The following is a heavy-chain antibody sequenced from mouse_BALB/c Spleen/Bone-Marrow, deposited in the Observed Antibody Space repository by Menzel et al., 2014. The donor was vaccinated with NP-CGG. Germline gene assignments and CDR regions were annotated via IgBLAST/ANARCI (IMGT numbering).Heavy chain of an antibody. CDR2: IWRGGST. V-gene: IGHV2-5*01. CDR1: GFSLTGNG. D-gene: IGHD1-1*01. Sequence: QVQLQQSGPGLVQPSQSLSITCTVSGFSLTGNGVHWVRQSPGKGLEWLGVIWRGGSTDYNAAFMSRLTITKDNSKNQVFFKMNSLQGDDTAMYYCAKGGITTVWYFDVWGAGTTVPVSS. J-gene: IGHJ1*01. CDR3: AKGGITTVWYFDV.